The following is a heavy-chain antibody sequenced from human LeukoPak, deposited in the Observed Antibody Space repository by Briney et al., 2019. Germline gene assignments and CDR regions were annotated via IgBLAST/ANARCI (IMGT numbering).Heavy chain of an antibody. V-gene: IGHV3-21*01. CDR3: ARGSDFVWGSYRPYFDY. Sequence: GRSLRPSCVASAFTFRTYSMDSVRQAAGKGLEWVSSIIGSTSYIYYADSVRGRFTIARDNAKNSLYLQMNSLRAEDTAVYYCARGSDFVWGSYRPYFDYWGQGTLVTVSS. D-gene: IGHD3-16*02. CDR2: IIGSTSYI. J-gene: IGHJ4*01. CDR1: AFTFRTYS.